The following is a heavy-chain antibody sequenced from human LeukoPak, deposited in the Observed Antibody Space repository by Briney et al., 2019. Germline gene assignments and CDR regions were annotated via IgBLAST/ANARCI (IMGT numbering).Heavy chain of an antibody. J-gene: IGHJ4*02. D-gene: IGHD2-2*01. V-gene: IGHV7-4-1*02. CDR2: INTNTGNP. CDR1: GYTFTNYG. Sequence: ASVKVSCKASGYTFTNYGMNWVRQAPGQGLEWMGWINTNTGNPTYAQGFTGRLVFSLDTSVSTAYLQISSLRTEDTALYYCARDKYQLPYEIDYWGQGTLVTVSS. CDR3: ARDKYQLPYEIDY.